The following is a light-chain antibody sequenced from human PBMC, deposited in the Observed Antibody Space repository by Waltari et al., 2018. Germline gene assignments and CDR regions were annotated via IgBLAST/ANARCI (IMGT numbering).Light chain of an antibody. CDR1: EKIQRY. J-gene: IGKJ1*01. CDR3: QQTYSNPPT. Sequence: DIQLTQSPPSLSASIGDRITISCRASEKIQRYLNWYQQKAGKAPSLLMFAASTLENGVPSTFSGSGSGTDFTLTISSLQPEDVATYYCQQTYSNPPTFGQGTKVEIK. V-gene: IGKV1-39*01. CDR2: AAS.